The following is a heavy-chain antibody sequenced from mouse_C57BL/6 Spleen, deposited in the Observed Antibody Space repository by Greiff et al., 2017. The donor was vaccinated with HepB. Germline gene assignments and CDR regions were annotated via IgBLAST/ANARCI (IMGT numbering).Heavy chain of an antibody. V-gene: IGHV1-72*01. J-gene: IGHJ4*01. CDR3: AREMNSNYLGAMDY. CDR1: GYTFTSYW. Sequence: VQLQQSGAELVKPGASVKLSCKASGYTFTSYWMHWVKQRPGRGLEWIGRIDPNSGGTKYNEKFKSKATLTVDKTSSTAYMQLSSLTSEDSAVYYCAREMNSNYLGAMDYWGQGTSVTVSS. CDR2: IDPNSGGT. D-gene: IGHD2-5*01.